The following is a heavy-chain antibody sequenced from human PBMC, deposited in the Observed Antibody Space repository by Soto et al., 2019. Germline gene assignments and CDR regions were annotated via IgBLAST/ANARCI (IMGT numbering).Heavy chain of an antibody. D-gene: IGHD3-22*01. CDR3: ARNYYDSSGYWPFDY. CDR2: IYYSGST. CDR1: GGSISSYY. V-gene: IGHV4-59*08. Sequence: SETLSLTCTVSGGSISSYYWSWIRQPPGKGLEWIGYIYYSGSTNYNPSLNSRVTISVDTSKNQFSLKLSSVTAADTAVYYCARNYYDSSGYWPFDYWGQGTLVTVSS. J-gene: IGHJ4*02.